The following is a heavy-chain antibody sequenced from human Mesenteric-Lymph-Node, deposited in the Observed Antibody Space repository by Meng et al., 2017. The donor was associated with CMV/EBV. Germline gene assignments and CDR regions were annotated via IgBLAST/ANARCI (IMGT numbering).Heavy chain of an antibody. CDR1: GYTFVGYY. CDR3: AIRVYSSSWYWGDFDY. Sequence: SVKVSCKASGYTFVGYYMNWVRQVPGQGLEWMGGIIPIFGTANYAQKFQGRVTITTDESTSTAYMELSSLRSEDTAVYYCAIRVYSSSWYWGDFDYWGQGTLVTVSS. J-gene: IGHJ4*02. CDR2: IIPIFGTA. D-gene: IGHD6-13*01. V-gene: IGHV1-69*05.